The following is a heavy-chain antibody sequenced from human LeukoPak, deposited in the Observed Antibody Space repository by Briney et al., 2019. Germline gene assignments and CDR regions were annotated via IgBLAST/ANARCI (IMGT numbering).Heavy chain of an antibody. J-gene: IGHJ4*02. CDR1: GFTFSSCA. CDR3: AKDRHYYDSSGIDY. CDR2: ISGSGGST. D-gene: IGHD3-22*01. V-gene: IGHV3-23*01. Sequence: PGGSLRLSCAASGFTFSSCALSWVRQAPGKGLEWVSAISGSGGSTHYADSVKGRFTISRDNSKNTLYLQMNSLRAEDTAVYYCAKDRHYYDSSGIDYWGQGTLVTVSS.